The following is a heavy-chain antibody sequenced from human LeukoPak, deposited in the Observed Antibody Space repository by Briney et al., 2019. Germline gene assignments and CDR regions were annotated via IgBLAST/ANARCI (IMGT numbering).Heavy chain of an antibody. CDR1: GFTLSRQA. Sequence: PGGPLRPPCAAPGFTLSRQALKWVRPAPGKGPEWGSAYNGSGGSTYYADSVKGRFTISRDNSKNTLYLQMNSLRAEDTAVYYCAKPRTQKSHRAVAGDYYYYGMDVWGQGTTVTVSS. CDR2: YNGSGGST. V-gene: IGHV3-23*01. CDR3: AKPRTQKSHRAVAGDYYYYGMDV. D-gene: IGHD6-19*01. J-gene: IGHJ6*02.